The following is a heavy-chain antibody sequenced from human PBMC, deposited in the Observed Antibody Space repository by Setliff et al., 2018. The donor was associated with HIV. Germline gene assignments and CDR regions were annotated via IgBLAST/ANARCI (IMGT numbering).Heavy chain of an antibody. CDR1: GFTFDDYA. Sequence: PGGSLRLSCTASGFTFDDYAMHWVRQAPGKGLEWVSGISWNSSSIGYVDSVRGRFTISRDNPKNSLYLQMNSLRAEDTAVYYCARGRRVSSNYYYYYYMDVWGKGTTVTVSS. D-gene: IGHD2-2*01. J-gene: IGHJ6*03. CDR3: ARGRRVSSNYYYYYYMDV. V-gene: IGHV3-9*01. CDR2: ISWNSSSI.